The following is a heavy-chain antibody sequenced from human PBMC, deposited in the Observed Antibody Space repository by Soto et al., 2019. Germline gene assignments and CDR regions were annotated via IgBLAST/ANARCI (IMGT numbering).Heavy chain of an antibody. J-gene: IGHJ3*02. CDR1: GFTSTNYA. D-gene: IGHD3-10*01. Sequence: QVQLVESGGGVVQPGRSLRLSCAASGFTSTNYAMHWVRQAPGKGLEWVAVTSYNADSQFYADSLNGRFTISRDTSKNTVYLQMRSLGGDVTAVYYSARESDGRGAAIDIWGQGTTVTVSS. CDR2: TSYNADSQ. V-gene: IGHV3-30-3*01. CDR3: ARESDGRGAAIDI.